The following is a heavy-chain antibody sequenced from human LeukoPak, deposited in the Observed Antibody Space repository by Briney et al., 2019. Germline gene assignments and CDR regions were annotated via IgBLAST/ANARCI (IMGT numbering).Heavy chain of an antibody. CDR3: ARDHKGVHCSSTSCDLGAYDYYNDG. D-gene: IGHD2-2*01. CDR1: GGSISSYY. CDR2: IYYSGST. V-gene: IGHV4-59*01. Sequence: SETLSLTCTVSGGSISSYYRSWIRQPPGKGLEWIGYIYYSGSTNYNPSLKSRVTISVDTSKNQFSLKLSSVTAADTAVYYCARDHKGVHCSSTSCDLGAYDYYNDGSGKGTTVTVSS. J-gene: IGHJ6*03.